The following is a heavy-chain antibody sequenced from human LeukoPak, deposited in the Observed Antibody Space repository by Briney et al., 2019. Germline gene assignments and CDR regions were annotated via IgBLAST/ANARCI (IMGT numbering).Heavy chain of an antibody. CDR2: INYGGST. D-gene: IGHD6-13*01. Sequence: ASETLSLTCTVSGGSISSRSCHWGWIRQPPGKGLEWIGSINYGGSTYYNPSLQSRITISVDTSKNQVSLKLSSVTATDTAVYYCARRRVAAAGNEFDYWGRGTPVTVSS. CDR3: ARRRVAAAGNEFDY. V-gene: IGHV4-39*01. J-gene: IGHJ4*02. CDR1: GGSISSRSCH.